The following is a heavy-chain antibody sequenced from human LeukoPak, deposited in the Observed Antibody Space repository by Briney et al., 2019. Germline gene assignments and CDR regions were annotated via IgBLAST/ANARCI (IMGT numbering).Heavy chain of an antibody. J-gene: IGHJ4*02. CDR1: GGTFSSYA. CDR2: IIPIFGTA. Sequence: SVNVSCKASGGTFSSYAISWVRQAPGQGLEWMGGIIPIFGTANYAQKFQGRVTITADESTSTAYMELSSLRSEDTAVYYCAKASEEDSYGSETYYFDYWGQGTLVTVSS. CDR3: AKASEEDSYGSETYYFDY. D-gene: IGHD5-18*01. V-gene: IGHV1-69*13.